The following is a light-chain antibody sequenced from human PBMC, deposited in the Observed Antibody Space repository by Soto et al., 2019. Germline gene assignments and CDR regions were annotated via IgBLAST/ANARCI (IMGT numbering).Light chain of an antibody. CDR2: WAS. Sequence: DIVMTQSPDFLAVSLGERATINCKSSQNVLYSSNNKNYLTWYQQKPGQPPKLLIYWASTRESGVPDRFSGSGSGTDFTLTISSLQAEDVAVYYCQQYYNTPYTFGQGTKLEIK. CDR1: QNVLYSSNNKNY. V-gene: IGKV4-1*01. CDR3: QQYYNTPYT. J-gene: IGKJ2*01.